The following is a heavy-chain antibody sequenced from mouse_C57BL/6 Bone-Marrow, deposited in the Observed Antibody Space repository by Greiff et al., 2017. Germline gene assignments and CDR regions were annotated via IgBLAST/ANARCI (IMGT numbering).Heavy chain of an antibody. CDR1: GYTFTSYG. V-gene: IGHV1-81*01. CDR2: IYPRSGNT. Sequence: VKLVQSGAELARPGASVKLSCKASGYTFTSYGISWVKQRTGQGLEWIGEIYPRSGNTYYNEKFKGKATLTADKSSSTAYMELRSLTSEDSAVFLGEPIYYGAYGGQGTLVTVSA. J-gene: IGHJ3*01. CDR3: EPIYYGAY. D-gene: IGHD2-1*01.